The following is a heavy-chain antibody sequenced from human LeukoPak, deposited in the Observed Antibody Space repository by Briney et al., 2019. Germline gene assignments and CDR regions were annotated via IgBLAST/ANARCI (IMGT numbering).Heavy chain of an antibody. Sequence: ASVKVSCKASGHTFTGYYMHWVRQAPGQGLEWMGWIRPYNGDTKYGQNLQGRVTMTTDTTTSTAYMELRSLRSDDTAVYYCARGLRETDAFDIWGPGTMVTVSS. D-gene: IGHD3-10*01. CDR1: GHTFTGYY. J-gene: IGHJ3*02. CDR3: ARGLRETDAFDI. CDR2: IRPYNGDT. V-gene: IGHV1-18*04.